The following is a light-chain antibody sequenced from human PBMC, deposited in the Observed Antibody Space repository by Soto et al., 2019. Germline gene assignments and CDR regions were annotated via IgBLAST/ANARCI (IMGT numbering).Light chain of an antibody. CDR3: QQYYSYPIT. CDR2: AAS. V-gene: IGKV1-8*01. CDR1: QGISSY. Sequence: AIRMTQSPSSLSASTGDRVTITCRASQGISSYLAWYQQKPGKAPKLLIYAASTLQSGVPSRFSGSGSGTDFTLTISCLQSEDFATYYCQQYYSYPITFGQGPRLEI. J-gene: IGKJ5*01.